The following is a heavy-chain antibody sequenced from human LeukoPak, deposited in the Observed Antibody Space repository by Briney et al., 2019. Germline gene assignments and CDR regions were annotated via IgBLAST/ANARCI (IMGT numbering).Heavy chain of an antibody. D-gene: IGHD3-22*01. J-gene: IGHJ4*02. CDR2: ISAYNGNT. Sequence: ASVKVSCKASGYTFTGYYMHWVRQAPGRGLEWMGWISAYNGNTNYAQKLQGRVTMTTDTSTSTAYMELRSLRSDDTAVYYCARQEYYDSSGYSPYFDYWGQGTLVTVSS. V-gene: IGHV1-18*04. CDR1: GYTFTGYY. CDR3: ARQEYYDSSGYSPYFDY.